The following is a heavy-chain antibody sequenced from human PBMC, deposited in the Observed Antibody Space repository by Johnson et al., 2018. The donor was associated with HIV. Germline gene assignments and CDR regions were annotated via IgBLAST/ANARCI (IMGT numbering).Heavy chain of an antibody. CDR1: GFTLSGSH. D-gene: IGHD1-7*01. Sequence: EVQLVESGGGLVQPGGSLKLSCAASGFTLSGSHIHWVRQASGKGLEWVGRVRTEAKNHATAYAASVTGRFSISRDDSKNTAYLQMNSLRAEDTAVYYCAKYQWYNWNYVSPDAFDIWGQGTMVTVSS. J-gene: IGHJ3*02. CDR3: AKYQWYNWNYVSPDAFDI. V-gene: IGHV3-73*01. CDR2: VRTEAKNHAT.